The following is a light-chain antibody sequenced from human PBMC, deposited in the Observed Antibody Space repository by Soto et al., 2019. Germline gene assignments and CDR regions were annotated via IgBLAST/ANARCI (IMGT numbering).Light chain of an antibody. CDR1: QSISSY. CDR3: QQSYSTPLT. CDR2: AAS. V-gene: IGKV1-39*01. Sequence: DIQMTQSPSSLSASVGDTATITCRASQSISSYLNWYQQKPGKAPKLLIYAASSLQSGVPSRSSGSGSGTDFTLTISSLQPEDFATYYCQQSYSTPLTFGGGTKVDIK. J-gene: IGKJ4*01.